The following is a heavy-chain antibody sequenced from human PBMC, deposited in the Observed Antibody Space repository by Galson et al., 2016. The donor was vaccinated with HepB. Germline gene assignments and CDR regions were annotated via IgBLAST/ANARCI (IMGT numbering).Heavy chain of an antibody. Sequence: LRLSCAASGFTFDRYAMTWVRQAPGKGLQWVSSIGGSGSSTYYADSVKGRFTISRDNSKNTLYLQMHSLRAEDTAKYYCAKNRHVVIVVAGMDVWGKGTTVTVSS. J-gene: IGHJ6*04. CDR1: GFTFDRYA. CDR2: IGGSGSST. D-gene: IGHD3-22*01. V-gene: IGHV3-23*01. CDR3: AKNRHVVIVVAGMDV.